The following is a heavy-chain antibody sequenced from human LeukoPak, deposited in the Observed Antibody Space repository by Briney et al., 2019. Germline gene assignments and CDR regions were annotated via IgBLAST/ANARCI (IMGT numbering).Heavy chain of an antibody. D-gene: IGHD3-16*01. Sequence: SETLSLTCTVSGGSISSGSYYWSWIRQPAGKGLEWIGRIYTSGSTNYNPSLKSRVTISVDTSKNQFSLKLSSVTATDTAVYYCARVRANGWVYWGQGTLVTVSS. CDR1: GGSISSGSYY. CDR3: ARVRANGWVY. V-gene: IGHV4-61*02. CDR2: IYTSGST. J-gene: IGHJ4*02.